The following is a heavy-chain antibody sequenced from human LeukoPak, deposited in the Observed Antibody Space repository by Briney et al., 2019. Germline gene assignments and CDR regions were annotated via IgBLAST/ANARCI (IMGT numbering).Heavy chain of an antibody. Sequence: PGGSLRLSCAASGFTFSSYSMNWVRQAPGKGLEWVSSISSSSSYIYYADSVKGRFTISRDNAKNSLYLQMNSLRAEDTAVYYCAMTIRGSGYDYLDYWGQGTLVTVSS. CDR1: GFTFSSYS. J-gene: IGHJ4*02. CDR3: AMTIRGSGYDYLDY. D-gene: IGHD5-12*01. V-gene: IGHV3-21*01. CDR2: ISSSSSYI.